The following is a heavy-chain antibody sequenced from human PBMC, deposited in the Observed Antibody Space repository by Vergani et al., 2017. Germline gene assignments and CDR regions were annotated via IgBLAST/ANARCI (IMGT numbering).Heavy chain of an antibody. CDR1: GFTFGYYA. CDR3: ARDRGDWAASSDFQF. Sequence: EVQLVESGGDLVQPGRSLRLSCTASGFTFGYYAMDWFRQAPGQGLEWVGGIRSKAYGQATIYAASVKGRFTISRDNSRNTLYLQMDSLRDEDTAVYYCARDRGDWAASSDFQFWGQGTLVTVSS. V-gene: IGHV3-49*03. D-gene: IGHD2-21*02. CDR2: IRSKAYGQAT. J-gene: IGHJ1*01.